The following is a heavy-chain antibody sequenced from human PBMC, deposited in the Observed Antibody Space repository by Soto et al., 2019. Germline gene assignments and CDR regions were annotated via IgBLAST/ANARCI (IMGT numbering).Heavy chain of an antibody. D-gene: IGHD1-26*01. CDR2: IYYSGST. V-gene: IGHV4-31*03. CDR1: GGSISSGGYY. CDR3: ARVAGIVGATPAHRFDY. Sequence: SETLSLTCTVSGGSISSGGYYWSWIRQHPGKGLEWIGYIYYSGSTYYNPSLKSRVTISVDTSKNQFSLKLSSVTAADTAVYYCARVAGIVGATPAHRFDYWGQGILVTVSS. J-gene: IGHJ4*02.